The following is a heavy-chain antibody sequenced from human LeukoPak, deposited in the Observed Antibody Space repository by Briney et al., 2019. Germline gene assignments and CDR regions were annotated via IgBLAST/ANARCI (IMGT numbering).Heavy chain of an antibody. CDR1: GYTFTSYG. V-gene: IGHV1-18*01. J-gene: IGHJ4*02. CDR2: ISAYNGNT. D-gene: IGHD2-2*01. Sequence: ASVKVSCKASGYTFTSYGISWVRQAPGQGLEWMGWISAYNGNTNYAQKLQGRVTMTTDTSTSTAYMELRSLRSDDTAVYYCARCLGYCSSTSCYVGRCFGYWGQGTLVTVSS. CDR3: ARCLGYCSSTSCYVGRCFGY.